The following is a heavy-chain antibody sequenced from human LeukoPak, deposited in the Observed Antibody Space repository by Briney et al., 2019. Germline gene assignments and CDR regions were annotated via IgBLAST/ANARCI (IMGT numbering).Heavy chain of an antibody. V-gene: IGHV3-30*02. CDR1: GFILSNYG. Sequence: GGSLRLSCAASGFILSNYGMHWVRQAPGKGLEWVGFIRYDGSNKLYTDSVKGRFTISSDNSKNTLFLQMRSLRAEDTAVYYCAKQRGTDYANKSFYYMDVWGKGTTVIISS. CDR2: IRYDGSNK. CDR3: AKQRGTDYANKSFYYMDV. D-gene: IGHD4-17*01. J-gene: IGHJ6*03.